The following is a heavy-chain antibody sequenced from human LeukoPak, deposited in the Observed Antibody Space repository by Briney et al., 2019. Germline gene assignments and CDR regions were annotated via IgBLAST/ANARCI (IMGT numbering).Heavy chain of an antibody. CDR2: ISYDGSNK. CDR1: GFTFSSYG. J-gene: IGHJ4*02. V-gene: IGHV3-30*18. Sequence: GGSLRLSCAASGFTFSSYGMHWVRQAPGKGLEWVAVISYDGSNKYYADSVKGRFTISRDNSKNTLYLQMNSLRAEDTAAYYCAKGMRAAGWEVDYWGQGTLVTVSS. CDR3: AKGMRAAGWEVDY. D-gene: IGHD1-26*01.